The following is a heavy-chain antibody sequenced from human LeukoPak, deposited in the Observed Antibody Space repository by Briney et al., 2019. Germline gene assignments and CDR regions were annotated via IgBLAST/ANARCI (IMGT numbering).Heavy chain of an antibody. D-gene: IGHD6-19*01. Sequence: GGSLRLSCAASGFTFSSYGMHWVRQAPGKGLEWVAFIRYDGSNKYYAVSVKGRFTISRDNPKNTLYLQMNSLRAEDTAVYYCARQEYSSGWFLDYWGQGTLVTVSS. CDR1: GFTFSSYG. CDR2: IRYDGSNK. V-gene: IGHV3-30*02. CDR3: ARQEYSSGWFLDY. J-gene: IGHJ4*02.